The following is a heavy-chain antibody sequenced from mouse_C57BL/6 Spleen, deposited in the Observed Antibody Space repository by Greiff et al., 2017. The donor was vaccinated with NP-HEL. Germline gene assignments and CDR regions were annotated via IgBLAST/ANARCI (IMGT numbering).Heavy chain of an antibody. J-gene: IGHJ2*01. CDR2: IYPGSGST. Sequence: QVQLQQSGAELVKPGASVKMSCKASGYTFTSYWITWVKQRPGQGLEWIGDIYPGSGSTNYNEKFKSKATLTVDTSSSTAYMQLSSLTSEDSAVYYCARYGYYGSSLYYFDYWGQGTTLTVSS. D-gene: IGHD1-1*01. CDR1: GYTFTSYW. V-gene: IGHV1-55*01. CDR3: ARYGYYGSSLYYFDY.